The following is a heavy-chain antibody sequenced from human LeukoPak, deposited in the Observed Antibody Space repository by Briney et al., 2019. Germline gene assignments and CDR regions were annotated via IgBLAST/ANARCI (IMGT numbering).Heavy chain of an antibody. CDR2: IYYSGST. J-gene: IGHJ4*02. V-gene: IGHV4-39*01. CDR3: ARHFRTYYYGSGSYYRFDY. Sequence: PSETLSLTCTVSGGSISSSSYYWGWIRQPPGKGLEWIGSIYYSGSTYYNPSLKSRVTISVDTSKNQFSLKLSSVTAADTAVYYCARHFRTYYYGSGSYYRFDYWGQGTLVTVSS. CDR1: GGSISSSSYY. D-gene: IGHD3-10*01.